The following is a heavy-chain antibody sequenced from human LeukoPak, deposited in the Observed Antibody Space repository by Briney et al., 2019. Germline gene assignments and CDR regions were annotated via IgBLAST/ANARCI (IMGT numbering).Heavy chain of an antibody. J-gene: IGHJ6*02. CDR3: ARFGVDYDMDV. D-gene: IGHD3-16*01. V-gene: IGHV4-59*11. CDR1: GGSISGHY. Sequence: SETLSLTCTVSGGSISGHYWTWVRQPPGEGLEWIGQIHYSGKADYNPSLRSRITISEDTSKNQMSLKVTSVTAADTAVYYCARFGVDYDMDVWGQGTTVTVS. CDR2: IHYSGKA.